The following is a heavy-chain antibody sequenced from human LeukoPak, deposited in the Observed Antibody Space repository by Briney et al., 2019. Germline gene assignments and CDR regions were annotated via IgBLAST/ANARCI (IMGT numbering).Heavy chain of an antibody. D-gene: IGHD1-26*01. CDR2: ISAYNGNT. CDR1: GYTFSGHY. V-gene: IGHV1-18*04. J-gene: IGHJ4*01. Sequence: ASVEVSCKASGYTFSGHYLHWVRQAPGQGLEWMGWISAYNGNTNYAQKLQGRVTMTTDTSTSTAYMELRSLRSDDTAVYYCARDERSGSYLLSFDYWGQGTLVTVSS. CDR3: ARDERSGSYLLSFDY.